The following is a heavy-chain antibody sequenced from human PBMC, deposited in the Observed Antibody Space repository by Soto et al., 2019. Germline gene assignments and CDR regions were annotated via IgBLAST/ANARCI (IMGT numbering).Heavy chain of an antibody. J-gene: IGHJ6*02. CDR3: ARRYCSSTSCYYYYYGMDV. D-gene: IGHD2-2*01. V-gene: IGHV1-3*01. CDR2: INAGNGNT. Sequence: QVPLVQSGAEVKKPGASVKVSCKASGYTFTSYAMHWVRQAPGQRLEWMGWINAGNGNTKYSQKFQGRVTITRDTSASTAYMELSSLRSEDTAVYYCARRYCSSTSCYYYYYGMDVWGQGTTVTVSS. CDR1: GYTFTSYA.